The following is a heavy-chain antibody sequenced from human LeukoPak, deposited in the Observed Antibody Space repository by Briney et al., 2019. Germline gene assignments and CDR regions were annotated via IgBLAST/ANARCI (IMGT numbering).Heavy chain of an antibody. CDR1: GGTFSSYA. J-gene: IGHJ4*02. Sequence: ASVKVSCKASGGTFSSYAISWVRQAPGQGLEWMGWISAYNGNTNYAQKLQGRVTMTTDTSTSTAYMELRSLRSDDTAVYYCARVGGYSSGWPFDYWGQGTLVTVSS. D-gene: IGHD6-19*01. CDR2: ISAYNGNT. CDR3: ARVGGYSSGWPFDY. V-gene: IGHV1-18*01.